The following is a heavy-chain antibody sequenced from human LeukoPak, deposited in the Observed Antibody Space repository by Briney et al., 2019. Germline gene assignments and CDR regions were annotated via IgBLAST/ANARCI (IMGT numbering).Heavy chain of an antibody. CDR3: ARGTDLWRGVDY. Sequence: GGSVTLFCAASGFRISNHCMHWVGQAPGKGLVWVSRISPDGSSTTYADSVKGRFTISRDNAKNTVYMEMNSLRAEDTAVYYCARGTDLWRGVDYSGWGTLVIVSS. J-gene: IGHJ4*02. CDR1: GFRISNHC. CDR2: ISPDGSST. V-gene: IGHV3-74*01. D-gene: IGHD3-3*01.